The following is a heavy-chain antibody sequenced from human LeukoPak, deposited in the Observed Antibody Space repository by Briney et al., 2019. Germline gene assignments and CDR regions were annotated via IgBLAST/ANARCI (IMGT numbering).Heavy chain of an antibody. CDR1: GYGLTSYW. CDR2: IYPGDSDT. D-gene: IGHD2-15*01. CDR3: ARHRRCSGGSCYSEKEYYYYMDV. V-gene: IGHV5-51*01. Sequence: LKISSLDSGYGLTSYWIGCVGQLPGKELEWMGIIYPGDSDTRYSPSFQGQVTVSADKSISTAYLQWSSLKASDTAMYYCARHRRCSGGSCYSEKEYYYYMDVWGKGTTVTVSS. J-gene: IGHJ6*03.